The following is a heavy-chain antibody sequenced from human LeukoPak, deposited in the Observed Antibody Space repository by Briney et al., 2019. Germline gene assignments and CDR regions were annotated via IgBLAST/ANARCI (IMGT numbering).Heavy chain of an antibody. CDR2: ISSSGSTI. CDR3: AELGITMIGGV. D-gene: IGHD3-10*02. J-gene: IGHJ6*04. V-gene: IGHV3-48*03. CDR1: GFTFSSYE. Sequence: GGSLRLSCAASGFTFSSYEMNWVRQAPGKGLEWVSYISSSGSTIYYADSVKGRFTISRDNAKNSLYLQMNSLRAEDTAVYYCAELGITMIGGVWGKRTTVTGSS.